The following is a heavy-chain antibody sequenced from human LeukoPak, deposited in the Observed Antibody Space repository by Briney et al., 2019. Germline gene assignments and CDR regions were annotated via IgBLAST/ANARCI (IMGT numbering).Heavy chain of an antibody. V-gene: IGHV4-34*01. CDR3: ARGFGYYYYYGMDV. Sequence: MPSETLSLTCAAYGGSFSGYYWSWIRQPPGKGLEWIGEINHSGSTNYNPSLKSRVTISVDTSKNQFSLKLSSVTAADTAVYYCARGFGYYYYYGMDVWGQGTTVTVSS. D-gene: IGHD3-10*01. J-gene: IGHJ6*02. CDR1: GGSFSGYY. CDR2: INHSGST.